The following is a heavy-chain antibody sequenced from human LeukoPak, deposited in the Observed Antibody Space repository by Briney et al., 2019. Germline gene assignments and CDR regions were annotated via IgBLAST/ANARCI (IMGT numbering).Heavy chain of an antibody. CDR2: INPNSGGT. Sequence: ASVKVSCKASGYTFTGYYMHWVRQAPGQGLEWMGWINPNSGGTNYAQKFQGRVTMTRDTSISTAYMELSRLRSDDTAVYYCAKVDFLRASRLEYCSSTSCLYYYYGMDVWGQGTTVTVSS. CDR1: GYTFTGYY. D-gene: IGHD2-2*01. V-gene: IGHV1-2*02. CDR3: AKVDFLRASRLEYCSSTSCLYYYYGMDV. J-gene: IGHJ6*02.